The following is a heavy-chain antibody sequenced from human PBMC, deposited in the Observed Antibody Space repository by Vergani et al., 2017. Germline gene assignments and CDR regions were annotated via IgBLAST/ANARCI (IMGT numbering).Heavy chain of an antibody. V-gene: IGHV4-31*03. CDR2: IYYSGST. Sequence: QLQLQESGPGLVKPSETLSLTCTVSGGSISNSNYYWGWIRQPPGKGLEWSGYIYYSGSTYYNPSLKSRVTISVDTSKNQFSLKLSSVTAADTAVYYCARDRGEWNDETYYYGMDVWGQGTTVTVSS. CDR1: GGSISNSNYY. J-gene: IGHJ6*02. CDR3: ARDRGEWNDETYYYGMDV. D-gene: IGHD1-1*01.